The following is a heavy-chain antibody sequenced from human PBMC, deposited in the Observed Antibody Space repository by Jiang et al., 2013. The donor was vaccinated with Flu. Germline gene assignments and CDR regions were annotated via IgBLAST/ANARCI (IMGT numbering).Heavy chain of an antibody. CDR3: VGTPTGGRFYWHFEP. D-gene: IGHD1-14*01. V-gene: IGHV4-39*01. CDR2: IYHSGST. J-gene: IGHJ2*01. CDR1: GGPIRHDNFY. Sequence: QTLSLTCTVSGGPIRHDNFYWGWVRQSPGMGLEWIGTIYHSGSTYYNPSLKSRVTIFVDTPKNQFSLTLNSVTATDTAVYFCVGTPTGGRFYWHFEPWGRGTLVTVSS.